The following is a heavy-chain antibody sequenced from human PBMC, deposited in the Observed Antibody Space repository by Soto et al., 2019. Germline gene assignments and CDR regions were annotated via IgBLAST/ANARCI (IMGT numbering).Heavy chain of an antibody. J-gene: IGHJ6*02. Sequence: QMQLVQSGPEVKKPGTSMKVSCKASGFTFTSSAMQWVRQARGQRLEWIGWIVVGSGNTNYAQKFQERVTITRDMSTSTAYVELSSLRSEDTAVYYCAADSCLSSGGSGYSFGYYYYYGMDVWGQGTTVTVSS. V-gene: IGHV1-58*02. CDR1: GFTFTSSA. CDR2: IVVGSGNT. CDR3: AADSCLSSGGSGYSFGYYYYYGMDV. D-gene: IGHD2-15*01.